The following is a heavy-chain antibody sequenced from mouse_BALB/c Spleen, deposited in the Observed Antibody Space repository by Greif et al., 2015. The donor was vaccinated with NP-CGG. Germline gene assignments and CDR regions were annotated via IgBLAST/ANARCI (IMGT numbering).Heavy chain of an antibody. J-gene: IGHJ1*01. CDR1: GFNIKDTY. V-gene: IGHV14-3*02. Sequence: VQLQQSGAELVKPGASVKLSCTASGFNIKDTYMHWVKQRPEQGLEWIGRIDPANGNTKYDPKFQGKATITADTSSNTAYLQLSSLTSEDTAVYYCARVITGYWYFDVWGAGTTVTFSS. CDR2: IDPANGNT. D-gene: IGHD2-4*01. CDR3: ARVITGYWYFDV.